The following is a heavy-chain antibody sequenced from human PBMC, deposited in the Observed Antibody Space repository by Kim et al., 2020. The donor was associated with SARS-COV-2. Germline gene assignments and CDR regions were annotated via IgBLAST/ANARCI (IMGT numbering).Heavy chain of an antibody. CDR3: ARDRSGYSYGLDYYYYGMDV. Sequence: RFTISRDNSKNTLYLQMNSLRAEDTAVYYCARDRSGYSYGLDYYYYGMDVWGQGTTVTVSS. V-gene: IGHV3-30*01. D-gene: IGHD5-18*01. J-gene: IGHJ6*02.